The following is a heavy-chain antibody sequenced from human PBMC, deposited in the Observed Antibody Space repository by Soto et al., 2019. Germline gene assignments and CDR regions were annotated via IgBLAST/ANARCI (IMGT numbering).Heavy chain of an antibody. D-gene: IGHD2-15*01. CDR1: GGSISSGGYY. J-gene: IGHJ3*02. CDR3: AGDGNVFEI. V-gene: IGHV4-31*03. CDR2: ISYSGST. Sequence: QVQLQESGPGLVKHSQTLSLNCTVSGGSISSGGYYWSWIRQHPGRGLEWIGFISYSGSTYYNPSLKRRVSISVATSENQFSLKLSSVTAADTAVYYGAGDGNVFEIWGQGTMVTVSS.